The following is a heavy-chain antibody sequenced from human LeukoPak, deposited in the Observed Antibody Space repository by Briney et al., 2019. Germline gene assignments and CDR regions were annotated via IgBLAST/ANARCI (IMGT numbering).Heavy chain of an antibody. CDR2: ISSSSSYI. V-gene: IGHV3-21*01. CDR1: GFSFSSYS. J-gene: IGHJ4*02. Sequence: GGSLRLSCAASGFSFSSYSMNWVRQAPGKGLEWVSSISSSSSYIYYADSVKGRFTISRDNAKNSLYLQMNSLRAEDTAVYYCARALFRFRTGVATIGDYWGQGTLVTVSS. CDR3: ARALFRFRTGVATIGDY. D-gene: IGHD5-12*01.